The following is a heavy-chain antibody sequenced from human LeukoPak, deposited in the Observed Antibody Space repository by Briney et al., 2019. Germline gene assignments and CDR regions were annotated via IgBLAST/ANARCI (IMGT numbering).Heavy chain of an antibody. J-gene: IGHJ4*02. Sequence: PSETLSLTCTVSGGSISSYYWSWIRQPPGRGLEGIGYIYYSGSTNYNPSLKRRVTISVDTSKNQFSLKLSSVTAADTAVYYCARHTWIQLWSSFDYWGQGTLVTVSS. CDR2: IYYSGST. V-gene: IGHV4-59*08. CDR1: GGSISSYY. D-gene: IGHD5-18*01. CDR3: ARHTWIQLWSSFDY.